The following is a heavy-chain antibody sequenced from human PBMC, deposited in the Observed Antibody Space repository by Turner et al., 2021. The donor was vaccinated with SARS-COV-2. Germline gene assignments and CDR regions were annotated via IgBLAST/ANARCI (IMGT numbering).Heavy chain of an antibody. J-gene: IGHJ4*02. D-gene: IGHD2-15*01. CDR2: IGASGGTT. CDR3: AKVVSPYCSGGNCYSSPAGY. CDR1: GFTFTSYA. Sequence: EVQLLESGGGVVQPGGSLRISCAASGFTFTSYAMSWVRQAPGKGLEWVSTIGASGGTTYYADSVRDRFTISRDNPKNTLYLQINSLRAEDTALYYCAKVVSPYCSGGNCYSSPAGYWGQGTLVTVSS. V-gene: IGHV3-23*01.